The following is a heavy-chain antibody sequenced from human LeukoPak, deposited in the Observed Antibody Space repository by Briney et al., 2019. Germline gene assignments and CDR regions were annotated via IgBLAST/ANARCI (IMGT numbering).Heavy chain of an antibody. J-gene: IGHJ4*02. CDR3: AREVWFGEFYYFDY. V-gene: IGHV1-69*04. CDR2: IIPILGIA. CDR1: GGTFSSYA. D-gene: IGHD3-10*01. Sequence: SVKVSCKVSGGTFSSYAISWVRQAPGQGLEWMGRIIPILGIANYAQKFQGRVTITADKSTSTAYMELSSLRSEDTAVYYCAREVWFGEFYYFDYWGQGTLVTVSS.